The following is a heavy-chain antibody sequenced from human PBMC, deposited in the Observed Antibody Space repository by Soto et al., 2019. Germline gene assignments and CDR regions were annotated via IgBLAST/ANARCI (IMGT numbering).Heavy chain of an antibody. D-gene: IGHD6-13*01. CDR2: IYHGGDT. V-gene: IGHV4-38-2*01. J-gene: IGHJ4*02. CDR1: GYSISSGFY. Sequence: PSETLSLTCAVSGYSISSGFYWGWIRQPPGKGLEWIGTIYHGGDTYFNPSLKSRVTISVDTSKNQFSLKLSSMTAADTAVYYCAGDVTWYWFYYWGRGTLVTVS. CDR3: AGDVTWYWFYY.